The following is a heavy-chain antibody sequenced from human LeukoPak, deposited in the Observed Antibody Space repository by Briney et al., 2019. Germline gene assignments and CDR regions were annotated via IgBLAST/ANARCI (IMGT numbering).Heavy chain of an antibody. Sequence: PSETLSLTCAVYGGSFSGYYWSWIRQPPGKGLEWIGEINHSGSTNYNPSLKSRVTISVDTSKNQFSLKLSSVTAADTAVYYCARDRMPHYFDYWGQGTLVTVSS. V-gene: IGHV4-34*01. CDR1: GGSFSGYY. J-gene: IGHJ4*02. CDR2: INHSGST. D-gene: IGHD1-14*01. CDR3: ARDRMPHYFDY.